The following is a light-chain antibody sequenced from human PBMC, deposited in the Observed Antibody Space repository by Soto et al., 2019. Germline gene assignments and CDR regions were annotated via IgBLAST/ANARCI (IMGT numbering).Light chain of an antibody. CDR1: QSVGSN. CDR3: QQYNNWPRT. V-gene: IGKV3-15*01. J-gene: IGKJ1*01. CDR2: AAS. Sequence: EVVMTQSPATLSVSLGERATFSCRASQSVGSNLVWYQQKPGQAPRLLIFAASTRATGIPARFSGSGSGTEFTLTISSLQSEDFAVYYCQQYNNWPRTFGQGTKVDIK.